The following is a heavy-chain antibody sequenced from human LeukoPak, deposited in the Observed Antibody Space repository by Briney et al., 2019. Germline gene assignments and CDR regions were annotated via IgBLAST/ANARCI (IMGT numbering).Heavy chain of an antibody. CDR1: GFTFSNAH. CDR3: TAYDYGLPFDY. Sequence: GGSLRLSCAASGFTFSNAHMSWVRQAPGKGLEWVGRIKSKTDGGTTDYAAPVKGRFTISRDHSKNTLYVQMNSLKTEDTGVYYCTAYDYGLPFDYWGQGTLVTVSS. V-gene: IGHV3-15*01. J-gene: IGHJ4*02. CDR2: IKSKTDGGTT. D-gene: IGHD4-17*01.